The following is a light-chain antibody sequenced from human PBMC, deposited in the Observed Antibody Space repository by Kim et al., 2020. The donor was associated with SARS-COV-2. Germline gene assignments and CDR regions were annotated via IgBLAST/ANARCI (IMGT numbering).Light chain of an antibody. CDR3: ATWDDSLTGPGI. V-gene: IGLV1-44*01. CDR1: HSNIGSAA. CDR2: SNN. J-gene: IGLJ2*01. Sequence: QSVLSQPPSASGTPGQKVTISCSGTHSNIGSAAVNWYQQLPGTAPKLVIYSNNLRPSGVPDRFSGSKSGTSASLAISGLQFEDEAEYYCATWDDSLTGPGIFGGGTKLTVL.